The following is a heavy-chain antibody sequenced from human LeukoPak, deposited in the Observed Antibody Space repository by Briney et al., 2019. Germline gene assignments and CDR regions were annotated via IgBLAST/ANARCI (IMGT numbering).Heavy chain of an antibody. V-gene: IGHV1-3*01. J-gene: IGHJ4*02. CDR2: INAANGNI. D-gene: IGHD1/OR15-1a*01. CDR1: GYIFTNHG. CDR3: ARDGGGRYGTTLLDY. Sequence: ASVKVSCKASGYIFTNHGIHWVRQAPGQRLECMGWINAANGNIKYSPSFQGRVTFTGDISASTAYMEMSSLRSEDTALYYCARDGGGRYGTTLLDYWGQGTLVAVSS.